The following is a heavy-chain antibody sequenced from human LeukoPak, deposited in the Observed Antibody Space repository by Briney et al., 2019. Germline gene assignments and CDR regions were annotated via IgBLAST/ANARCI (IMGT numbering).Heavy chain of an antibody. V-gene: IGHV3-48*04. CDR1: EFTFVRYA. D-gene: IGHD6-13*01. Sequence: GGSLRLSCAASEFTFVRYAMNWVRQAPGKGREWVSYISSSSFKIGYADSVKGRFTISRDNSKNSLYLQMDSLRVEDTAVYYCVRDPSYGSSWYYYMDVWGKGTTVTVSS. J-gene: IGHJ6*03. CDR2: ISSSSFKI. CDR3: VRDPSYGSSWYYYMDV.